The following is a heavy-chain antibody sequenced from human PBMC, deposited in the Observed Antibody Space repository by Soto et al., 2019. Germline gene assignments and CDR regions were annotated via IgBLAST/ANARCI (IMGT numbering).Heavy chain of an antibody. V-gene: IGHV3-33*01. Sequence: QVQLVESGGGVVQPGRSLRLSCAASGFTFSSYGMHWVRQAPGKGLEWVAVIWYDGSNKYYADSVEGRFTISRDNSKNTLYLQMNSLRAEDTAVYYCARVIDAVSAFDIWGQGTMVTVSS. J-gene: IGHJ3*02. CDR2: IWYDGSNK. D-gene: IGHD2-8*01. CDR3: ARVIDAVSAFDI. CDR1: GFTFSSYG.